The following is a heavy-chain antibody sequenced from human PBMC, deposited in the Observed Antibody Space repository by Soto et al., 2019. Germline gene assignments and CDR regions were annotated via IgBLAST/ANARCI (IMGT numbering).Heavy chain of an antibody. Sequence: QVQLVQSGAEVKKPGSSVKVSCKASGGTFSSYAISWVRQAPGQGLEWMGGIIPIFGTANYAQKFQGRVTITADECTSTAYMELSSLRSEDKAVYYCARDSAYYGSGSQQFAYWGQGTLVTVSS. J-gene: IGHJ4*02. CDR2: IIPIFGTA. V-gene: IGHV1-69*01. CDR1: GGTFSSYA. D-gene: IGHD3-10*01. CDR3: ARDSAYYGSGSQQFAY.